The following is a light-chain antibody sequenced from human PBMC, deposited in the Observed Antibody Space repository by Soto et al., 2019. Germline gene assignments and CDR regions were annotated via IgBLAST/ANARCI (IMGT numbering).Light chain of an antibody. Sequence: QAVVTQPPSVSGAPGQRVTISCTGSSYNFGAGYEVHWYKQLPGTAPTLVIFNNLNRPSGVPERFSGSKSGTSASLVISGLQAEDEADYYCQSFDSSLRAYVFGSGTKLTVL. CDR3: QSFDSSLRAYV. J-gene: IGLJ1*01. CDR2: NNL. CDR1: SYNFGAGYE. V-gene: IGLV1-40*01.